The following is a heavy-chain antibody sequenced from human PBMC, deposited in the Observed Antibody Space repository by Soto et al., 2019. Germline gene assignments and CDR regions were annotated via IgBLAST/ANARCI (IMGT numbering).Heavy chain of an antibody. J-gene: IGHJ4*02. V-gene: IGHV3-30-3*01. Sequence: PGGSLRLSCAASGFTFSSYAMHWVRQAPGKGLEWVAVISYDGSNKYYADSVKGRFTISRDNSKNTLYLQMNSLRAEDTAVYYCVLRYFDWLSHYFDYWGQGTLVTVSS. CDR1: GFTFSSYA. CDR2: ISYDGSNK. CDR3: VLRYFDWLSHYFDY. D-gene: IGHD3-9*01.